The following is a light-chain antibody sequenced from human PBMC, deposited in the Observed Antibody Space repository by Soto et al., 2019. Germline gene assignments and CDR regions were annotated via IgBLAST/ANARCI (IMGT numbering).Light chain of an antibody. Sequence: EIVLTQSPGTLSLSPGERATLSCRASQSVRSSYLAWYQQKPGQAPRLLIYGASSRATGIPDGFSGSGSGTDFTLTISRLEPEDFAVDYCQQYGSSPRTFGQGTKVEIK. V-gene: IGKV3-20*01. CDR2: GAS. CDR1: QSVRSSY. CDR3: QQYGSSPRT. J-gene: IGKJ1*01.